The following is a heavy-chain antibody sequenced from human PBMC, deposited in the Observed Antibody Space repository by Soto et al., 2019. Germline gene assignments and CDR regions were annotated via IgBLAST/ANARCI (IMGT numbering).Heavy chain of an antibody. D-gene: IGHD3-10*01. CDR3: AREYYYGSGSYYNGFDY. CDR1: GGSFSGYY. J-gene: IGHJ4*02. V-gene: IGHV4-34*01. CDR2: INHSGST. Sequence: SETLSLTCGVYGGSFSGYYWSWIRQPPGKGLEWIGEINHSGSTNYNPSLKSRVTISVDTSKNQFSLKLSSVTAADTAVYYCAREYYYGSGSYYNGFDYWGQGPLVTVSS.